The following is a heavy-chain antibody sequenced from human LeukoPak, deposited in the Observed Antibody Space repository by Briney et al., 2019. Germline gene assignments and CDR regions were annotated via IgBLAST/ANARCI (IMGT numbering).Heavy chain of an antibody. J-gene: IGHJ3*02. CDR1: GFTFSSYA. CDR3: AKSDYYDSSGYYPSAFDI. V-gene: IGHV3-23*01. D-gene: IGHD3-22*01. CDR2: ISGSGGST. Sequence: HPGGSLRLSCAASGFTFSSYAMSWVRQAPGKGLEWVSAISGSGGSTYYADSVKGRFTISRDNSKNTLYLQMNSLRAEDTAVYYCAKSDYYDSSGYYPSAFDIWGQGTMVTVPS.